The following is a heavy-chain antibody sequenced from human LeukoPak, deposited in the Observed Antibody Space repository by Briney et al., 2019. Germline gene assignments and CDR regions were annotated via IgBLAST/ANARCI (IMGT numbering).Heavy chain of an antibody. CDR1: GFSFNRRG. J-gene: IGHJ6*03. D-gene: IGHD3-16*01. Sequence: GGSLRLSCATSGFSFNRRGMNWVRHPPGKGLEWISYISPRSETIYYAESVKGRFTVSRDDSKDSLYLQMHTLRAEDTAVYYCARIDGPTVFTYYMDLWGKGTTVTVAS. CDR2: ISPRSETI. V-gene: IGHV3-48*04. CDR3: ARIDGPTVFTYYMDL.